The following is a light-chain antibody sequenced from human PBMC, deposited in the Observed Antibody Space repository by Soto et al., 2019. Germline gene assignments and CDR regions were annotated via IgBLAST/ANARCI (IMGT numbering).Light chain of an antibody. CDR2: EVT. CDR1: NSDVGGYNY. J-gene: IGLJ2*01. V-gene: IGLV2-14*01. CDR3: SSCTDSNTVI. Sequence: QSALTQPASVSGSPGQSITISCTGTNSDVGGYNYVSWYQQHPGKAPKLIIYEVTNRPSGVSNRFSGSKSGKTASLTISGLQAEDEADYYCSSCTDSNTVIFGGGTKLTVL.